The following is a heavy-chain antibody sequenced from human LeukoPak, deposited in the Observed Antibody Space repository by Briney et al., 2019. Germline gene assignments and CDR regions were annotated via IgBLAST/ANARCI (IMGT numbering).Heavy chain of an antibody. CDR2: INPNSGGT. J-gene: IGHJ3*02. CDR1: GYTFTGYY. CDR3: ARSTSGSYHAAFDI. Sequence: ASVKVSCKASGYTFTGYYMHWVRQAPGQGLEWMGWINPNSGGTNYAQKFQGRVTMTRDTSISTAYMELSRLRSDDTAVYYCARSTSGSYHAAFDIWGQATMVTVSS. D-gene: IGHD1-26*01. V-gene: IGHV1-2*02.